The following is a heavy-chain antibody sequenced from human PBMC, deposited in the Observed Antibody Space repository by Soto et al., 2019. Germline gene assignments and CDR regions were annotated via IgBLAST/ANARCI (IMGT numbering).Heavy chain of an antibody. Sequence: ASVKVSCKASGYTFTSYAMHWVRQAPGQRLEWMGWINAGNGNTKYSQKFQGRVTITRDTSASTAYMELSSLRSEDTAVYYCAKGDIAMLLYYYYGMDVWGQGTTVTVSS. J-gene: IGHJ6*02. D-gene: IGHD5-12*01. CDR3: AKGDIAMLLYYYYGMDV. V-gene: IGHV1-3*01. CDR2: INAGNGNT. CDR1: GYTFTSYA.